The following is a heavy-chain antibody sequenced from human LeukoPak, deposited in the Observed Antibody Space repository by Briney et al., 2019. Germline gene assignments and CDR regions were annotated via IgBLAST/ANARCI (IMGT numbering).Heavy chain of an antibody. CDR1: GYTFTSYY. CDR2: INPSGGST. V-gene: IGHV1-46*01. Sequence: GASVTVSCTASGYTFTSYYMHWVRQAPGQGLEWMGIINPSGGSTSYAQKFQGRVTITADESTSTAYMELSSLRSEDTAVYYCTAASPPKSNTDIVVVPAAMPDYWGQGTLVTVSS. J-gene: IGHJ4*02. CDR3: TAASPPKSNTDIVVVPAAMPDY. D-gene: IGHD2-2*01.